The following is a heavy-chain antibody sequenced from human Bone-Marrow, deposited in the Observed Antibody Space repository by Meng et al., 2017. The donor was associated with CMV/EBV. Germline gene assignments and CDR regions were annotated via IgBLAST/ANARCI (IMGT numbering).Heavy chain of an antibody. CDR2: IYSGGST. V-gene: IGHV3-53*01. CDR1: GFTVSSNY. Sequence: GESLKISCAASGFTVSSNYMSWVRQAPGKGLERVSVIYSGGSTYYADSVKGRFTISRDNSKNTLYLQMNSLRAEDTAVYYCAVRFCSGGSCAVGALGAFDYWGQGTLVTVSS. CDR3: AVRFCSGGSCAVGALGAFDY. J-gene: IGHJ4*02. D-gene: IGHD2-15*01.